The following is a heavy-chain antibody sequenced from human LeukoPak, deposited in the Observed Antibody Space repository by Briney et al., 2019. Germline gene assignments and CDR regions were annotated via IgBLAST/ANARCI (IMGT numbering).Heavy chain of an antibody. CDR1: GGSISSYY. J-gene: IGHJ5*02. CDR2: IYYSGST. CDR3: ARHWGLNWFDP. Sequence: SETLSLTCTVSGGSISSYYWSWIRQPPGKGLEWIGYIYYSGSTNYNPSLKSRVTISVDTSKNQFSLKLSSVTAADTAVYYCARHWGLNWFDPWGQGTLVTVSS. V-gene: IGHV4-59*08. D-gene: IGHD3-16*01.